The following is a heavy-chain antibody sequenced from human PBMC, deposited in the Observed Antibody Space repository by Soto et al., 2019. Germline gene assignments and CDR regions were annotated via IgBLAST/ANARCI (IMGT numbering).Heavy chain of an antibody. D-gene: IGHD6-19*01. J-gene: IGHJ4*02. CDR3: AHRASGWYLGYFDY. Sequence: QITLKESGPTLVKPTQTLTLTCTFSGFSLSTSGVGVGWIRQPPGKALEWLALIYWDDDKRYSPSLKSRLTITKDTSKNQVVLTMTNMDPVDTATYYRAHRASGWYLGYFDYWGQGTLVTVSS. V-gene: IGHV2-5*02. CDR2: IYWDDDK. CDR1: GFSLSTSGVG.